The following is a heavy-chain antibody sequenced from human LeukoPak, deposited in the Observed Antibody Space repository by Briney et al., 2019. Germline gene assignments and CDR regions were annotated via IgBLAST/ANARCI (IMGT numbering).Heavy chain of an antibody. D-gene: IGHD2-21*01. CDR1: GFTFTSSA. Sequence: GASVKVSCKASGFTFTSSAKQWVRQARGQRLEWIGWIVVGSGNTNYAQKFQERITIIRDMSTSTAYMELSSLRSEDTAVYYCAANTPRVVREDAFDIWGQGTMVTVSS. CDR2: IVVGSGNT. CDR3: AANTPRVVREDAFDI. V-gene: IGHV1-58*02. J-gene: IGHJ3*02.